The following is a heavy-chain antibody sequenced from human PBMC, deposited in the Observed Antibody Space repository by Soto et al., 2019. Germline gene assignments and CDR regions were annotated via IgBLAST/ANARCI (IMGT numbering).Heavy chain of an antibody. J-gene: IGHJ4*02. CDR3: AKDWGYYGSGSSYFDY. CDR2: ISYDGNNK. V-gene: IGHV3-30*18. Sequence: GGSLRLSCAASGFTFSNYGIHWVLQAPGKGLEWVAVISYDGNNKYYADSVKGRFTISRDNSKNTLYLQMNSLRAEDTAVYYCAKDWGYYGSGSSYFDYWGQGTLVTVSS. CDR1: GFTFSNYG. D-gene: IGHD3-10*01.